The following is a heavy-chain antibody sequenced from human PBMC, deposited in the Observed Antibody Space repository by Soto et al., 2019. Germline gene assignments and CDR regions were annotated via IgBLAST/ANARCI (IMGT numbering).Heavy chain of an antibody. CDR2: IRWKSGSI. CDR3: AAISLVPAAGFDY. CDR1: GFTFDDYG. D-gene: IGHD2-2*01. Sequence: EVQLVESGGGLVQPGRSLRLSCAVSGFTFDDYGMHWVRQAPGKGLEWVSGIRWKSGSIGYADSVKGRFTVSRDNAKKSLYLQMNSLRPEDTAMYYCAAISLVPAAGFDYWGQGTLVTVSS. J-gene: IGHJ4*02. V-gene: IGHV3-9*01.